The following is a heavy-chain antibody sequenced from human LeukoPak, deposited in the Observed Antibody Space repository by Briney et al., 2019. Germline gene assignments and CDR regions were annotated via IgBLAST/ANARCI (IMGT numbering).Heavy chain of an antibody. J-gene: IGHJ4*02. CDR1: GGSISSYY. CDR2: IYTSGST. V-gene: IGHV4-4*07. D-gene: IGHD3-16*01. CDR3: ARTLWGGTFDY. Sequence: PSETLSLTCTVSGGSISSYYWSWIRQPAGKGLKWIGRIYTSGSTNYNPSLKSRVTMSVDTSKNQFSLKLSSVTAADTAVYYCARTLWGGTFDYWGQGTLVTVSS.